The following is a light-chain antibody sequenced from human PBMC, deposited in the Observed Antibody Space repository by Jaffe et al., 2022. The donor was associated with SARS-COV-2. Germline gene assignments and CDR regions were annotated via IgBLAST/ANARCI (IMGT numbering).Light chain of an antibody. CDR3: LQDYNYPRT. V-gene: IGKV1-6*01. J-gene: IGKJ3*01. CDR2: GAS. Sequence: AIQLTQSPSSLSASVGDRVTITCRASQGIRNELGWYQQKPGNAPRFLIYGASNLQSGVPSRFSGSGSVTDFTLTISSLQPEDFATYYCLQDYNYPRTFGPGTKVELK. CDR1: QGIRNE.